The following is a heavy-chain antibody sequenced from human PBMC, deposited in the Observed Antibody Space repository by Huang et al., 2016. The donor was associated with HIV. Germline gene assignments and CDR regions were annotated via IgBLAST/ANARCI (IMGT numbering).Heavy chain of an antibody. CDR2: INYNGQA. CDR1: GGPFSTDY. CDR3: ARGRDTTEMDTVDDALDV. Sequence: QVRLQQWGGGLVRPSETLSRTCAVYGGPFSTDYWSWIRQSPGKGLVWISAINYNGQANFNPALRRLVSISVDTSKNRFSLNVTSVTDADTAIYYCARGRDTTEMDTVDDALDVWDQGTLVIVSS. J-gene: IGHJ3*01. D-gene: IGHD1-1*01. V-gene: IGHV4-34*02.